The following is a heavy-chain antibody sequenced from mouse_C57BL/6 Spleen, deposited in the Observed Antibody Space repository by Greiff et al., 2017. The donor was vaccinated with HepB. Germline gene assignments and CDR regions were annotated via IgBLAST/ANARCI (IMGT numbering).Heavy chain of an antibody. Sequence: EVNLVESGGGLVKPGGSLKLSCAASGFTFSSYTMSWVRQTPEKRLEWVATISGGGGNTYYPDSVKGRFTISRDNAKNTLYLQMSSLRSEDTALYYCESITTVVATGYSMDYWGQGTSVTVSA. CDR2: ISGGGGNT. J-gene: IGHJ4*01. V-gene: IGHV5-9*01. CDR1: GFTFSSYT. CDR3: ESITTVVATGYSMDY. D-gene: IGHD1-1*01.